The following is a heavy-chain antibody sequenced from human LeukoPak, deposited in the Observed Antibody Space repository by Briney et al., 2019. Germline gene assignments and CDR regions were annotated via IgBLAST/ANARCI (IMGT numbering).Heavy chain of an antibody. V-gene: IGHV1-69*13. CDR3: ARDRYYYDSSGYYPFRY. CDR1: GGTFSSYA. Sequence: GASVKVSCKASGGTFSSYAISWVRQAPGQGLEWMGGIIPIFGTANYAQKFQGRVTITADESTSTAYMELSSLRSEDTAVYYCARDRYYYDSSGYYPFRYWGQGTLVTVSS. J-gene: IGHJ4*02. D-gene: IGHD3-22*01. CDR2: IIPIFGTA.